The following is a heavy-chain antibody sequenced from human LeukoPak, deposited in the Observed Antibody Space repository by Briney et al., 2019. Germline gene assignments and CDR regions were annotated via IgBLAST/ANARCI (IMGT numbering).Heavy chain of an antibody. CDR3: AREGISGGIFDY. CDR1: GFTVSGYW. D-gene: IGHD3-10*01. V-gene: IGHV3-7*01. CDR2: IKKDGSEK. J-gene: IGHJ4*02. Sequence: GGSLRLSCAASGFTVSGYWMSWVRQVPGKGLEWVANIKKDGSEKHYVDSVEGRFTVSRDDARNSLFLQMNSLRAGDTAVYYCAREGISGGIFDYWGQGALVAVSS.